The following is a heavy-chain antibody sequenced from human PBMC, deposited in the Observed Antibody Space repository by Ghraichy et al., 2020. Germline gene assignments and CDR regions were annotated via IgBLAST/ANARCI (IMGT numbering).Heavy chain of an antibody. CDR2: IYHSGST. J-gene: IGHJ4*02. CDR1: GYSISSGYY. Sequence: SETLSLTCAVSGYSISSGYYWGWIRQPPGKGLEWIGSIYHSGSTYYNPSLKSRVTISVGTSKNQFSLKLSSVTAADTAVYYCARLGVTKTQRIDYWGQGTLVTVSS. V-gene: IGHV4-38-2*01. CDR3: ARLGVTKTQRIDY. D-gene: IGHD3-10*01.